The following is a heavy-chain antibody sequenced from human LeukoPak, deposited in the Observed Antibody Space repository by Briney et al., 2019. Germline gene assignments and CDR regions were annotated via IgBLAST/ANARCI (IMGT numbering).Heavy chain of an antibody. V-gene: IGHV1-2*02. D-gene: IGHD3-10*01. CDR1: GYTFTGYY. CDR3: ARRYFVSGSYYTDY. J-gene: IGHJ4*02. Sequence: ASVKVSCKAAGYTFTGYYMHWVRQAPGQGLEWMGWINPNSGGTNYAQKFQGRVTMIRDTSITTAYMELSRLRSDDTAVYYCARRYFVSGSYYTDYWGQGTLVTVSS. CDR2: INPNSGGT.